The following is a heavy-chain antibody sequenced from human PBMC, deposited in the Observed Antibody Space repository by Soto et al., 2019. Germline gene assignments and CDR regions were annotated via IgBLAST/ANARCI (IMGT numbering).Heavy chain of an antibody. Sequence: PSETLSLTYTVSGGSISNSRYYWAWIRQPPGKGLEWIGSIYHTGNTYYNPSLRSRVTISVDTSKNQFSLKLTSVTAADTAVYYCARDYYDSSDYTTNWFDPWGQGTLVTVS. V-gene: IGHV4-39*01. CDR1: GGSISNSRYY. D-gene: IGHD3-22*01. CDR2: IYHTGNT. J-gene: IGHJ5*02. CDR3: ARDYYDSSDYTTNWFDP.